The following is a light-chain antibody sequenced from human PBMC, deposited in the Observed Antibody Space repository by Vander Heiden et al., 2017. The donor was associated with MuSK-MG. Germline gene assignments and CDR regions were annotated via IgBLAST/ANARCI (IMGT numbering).Light chain of an antibody. Sequence: EIVLTQSPATLSLSPGERATLSCRASQSVSSYLAWYQQKPGQAPRLLIYDASNRATGIPARFSGSGSGTDFTLTISSREPEDFAVYYCQQRSNWPITLGGGTKVEIK. CDR2: DAS. V-gene: IGKV3-11*01. CDR3: QQRSNWPIT. CDR1: QSVSSY. J-gene: IGKJ4*01.